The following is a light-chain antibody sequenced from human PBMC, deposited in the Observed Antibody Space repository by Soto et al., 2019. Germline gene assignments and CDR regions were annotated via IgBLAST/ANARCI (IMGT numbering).Light chain of an antibody. V-gene: IGKV3-20*01. Sequence: ETVLTQSPGTLSLSPGERATLSCRASQSVSSSYLAWYQQKPGQAPRLLSYGASSRATGIPDRFSGSGSGTDFTLTISRLEPEDFAVYYCQQYGSSRTFGQGTKVEIK. CDR2: GAS. CDR3: QQYGSSRT. CDR1: QSVSSSY. J-gene: IGKJ1*01.